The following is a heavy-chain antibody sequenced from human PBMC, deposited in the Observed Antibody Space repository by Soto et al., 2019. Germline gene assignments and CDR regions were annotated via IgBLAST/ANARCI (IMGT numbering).Heavy chain of an antibody. CDR3: ARGAPTKQDAFDL. CDR2: INLDGGNT. J-gene: IGHJ3*01. V-gene: IGHV3-74*01. Sequence: GGSLRLSCEASGFTFSRHWMHWVRQVPGKGLVWVSRINLDGGNTNYADSVKGRFTISRDNARNTLFLQMNSLRAEDTGVYYCARGAPTKQDAFDLWGLGTMVTVSS. CDR1: GFTFSRHW.